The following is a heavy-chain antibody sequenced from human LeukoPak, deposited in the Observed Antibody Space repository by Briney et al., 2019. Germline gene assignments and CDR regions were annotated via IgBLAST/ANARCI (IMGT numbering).Heavy chain of an antibody. CDR1: GFTFSSYA. D-gene: IGHD3-10*01. CDR2: ISGSGGST. Sequence: PGGSLRLSCAASGFTFSSYAMSWVRQTPGKGLEGVAPISGSGGSTYYADSGRGRFIVSRDNSKNMLYLQMNSLRLDDTAVYYCAKSPAGSSLPSIYYWGQGTLVAVSS. CDR3: AKSPAGSSLPSIYY. J-gene: IGHJ4*02. V-gene: IGHV3-23*01.